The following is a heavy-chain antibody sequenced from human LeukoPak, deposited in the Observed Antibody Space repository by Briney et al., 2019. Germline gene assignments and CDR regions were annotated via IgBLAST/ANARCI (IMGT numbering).Heavy chain of an antibody. CDR2: IWYDGSNK. J-gene: IGHJ4*02. CDR3: AKDTPEYDFWSGYYTNRNYFDY. D-gene: IGHD3-3*01. V-gene: IGHV3-33*06. Sequence: GGSLRLSCAASGFTFSSYGMHWVRQAPGKGLEWVAVIWYDGSNKYYADSVKGRFTISRDNSKNTLYLQMNSLRAEDTAVYYCAKDTPEYDFWSGYYTNRNYFDYWGQGTLVTVSS. CDR1: GFTFSSYG.